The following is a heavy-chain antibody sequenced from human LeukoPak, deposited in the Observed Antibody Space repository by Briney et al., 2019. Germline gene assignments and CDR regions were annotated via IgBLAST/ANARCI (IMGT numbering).Heavy chain of an antibody. CDR3: AKAGFTVAYFDY. CDR1: GFIFSNYG. J-gene: IGHJ4*02. CDR2: IWYDGSNK. V-gene: IGHV3-33*06. D-gene: IGHD4-23*01. Sequence: GRSLRLSCAASGFIFSNYGMHWVRQAPGKGLEWVAVIWYDGSNKYYVDSVKGRFTISRDNSKNTLYLQMNSLRAEDTAVYYCAKAGFTVAYFDYWGQGTLITVSS.